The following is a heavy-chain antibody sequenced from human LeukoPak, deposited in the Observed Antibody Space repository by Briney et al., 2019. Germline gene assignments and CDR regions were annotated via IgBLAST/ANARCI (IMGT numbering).Heavy chain of an antibody. CDR2: IGGSGCGS. Sequence: GSPRVSCAAPGFTFSSHAMTWVRQAPGKGLEWVSTIGGSGCGSYYPDSVKGRFTISRDNSKNTVYLQMNSLRGEDTAVYHCAKGGFSGWFDPWGQGTLVTVSS. J-gene: IGHJ5*02. CDR1: GFTFSSHA. CDR3: AKGGFSGWFDP. V-gene: IGHV3-23*01.